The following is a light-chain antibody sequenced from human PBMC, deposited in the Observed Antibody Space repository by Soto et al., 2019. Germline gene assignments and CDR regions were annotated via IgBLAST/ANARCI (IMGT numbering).Light chain of an antibody. CDR2: AAS. CDR3: QKYNSAPPWT. V-gene: IGKV1-27*01. J-gene: IGKJ1*01. Sequence: DIQMTQSPSSLSASVGDRVTITCRASQGISNYLAWYQQKPGKVPKLLIYAASTWQSGVPARFSGSGSGTDVTLTICSLQPEDVATYYCQKYNSAPPWTFGQGTKGEIK. CDR1: QGISNY.